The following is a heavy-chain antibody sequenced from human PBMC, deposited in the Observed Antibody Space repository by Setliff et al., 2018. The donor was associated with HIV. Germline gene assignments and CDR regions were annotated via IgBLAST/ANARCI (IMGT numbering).Heavy chain of an antibody. V-gene: IGHV4-39*01. CDR3: ASHLPPYSGNFDY. J-gene: IGHJ4*01. Sequence: SETLSLTCTVSGGSISSSSYYWGWIRQPPGKGLEWIGTIYYSGNTYYNPSLKSRVTISVDTSRNQISLKLSSVTAADTAVYYCASHLPPYSGNFDYWGHGTLVTVSS. D-gene: IGHD1-26*01. CDR2: IYYSGNT. CDR1: GGSISSSSYY.